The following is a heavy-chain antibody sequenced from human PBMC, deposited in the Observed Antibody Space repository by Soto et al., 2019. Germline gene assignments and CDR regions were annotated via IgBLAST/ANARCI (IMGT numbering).Heavy chain of an antibody. CDR2: ITPRFGTT. V-gene: IGHV1-46*01. CDR3: AREMHGFDYYPSSMDA. Sequence: ASVKVSCTASGYTFASYYMHWVRQAPGQRLEWMGIITPRFGTTSYAQKFQGRVTMTGDTSTSTAYMELSSLRSEDTAVYYCAREMHGFDYYPSSMDAWGQGTMVTVSS. J-gene: IGHJ5*02. CDR1: GYTFASYY. D-gene: IGHD3-22*01.